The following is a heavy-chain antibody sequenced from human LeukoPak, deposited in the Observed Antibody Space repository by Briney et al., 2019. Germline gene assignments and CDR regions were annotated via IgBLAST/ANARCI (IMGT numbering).Heavy chain of an antibody. CDR2: INPNSGGT. V-gene: IGHV1-2*02. Sequence: GASVKVSCKASGYTFTSYDINWVRQATGQGLEWMGWINPNSGGTNYAQKFRGRVTMTRDTSISTAYMELSRLRSDDTAVYYCAREQYQLLSRFDYWGQGTLVTVSS. CDR1: GYTFTSYD. D-gene: IGHD2-2*01. J-gene: IGHJ4*02. CDR3: AREQYQLLSRFDY.